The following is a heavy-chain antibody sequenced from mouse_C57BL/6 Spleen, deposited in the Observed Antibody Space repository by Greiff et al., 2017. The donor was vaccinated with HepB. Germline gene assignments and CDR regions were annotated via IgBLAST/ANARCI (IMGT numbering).Heavy chain of an antibody. V-gene: IGHV7-3*01. J-gene: IGHJ4*01. CDR3: ARSPVAPYYAMDY. CDR1: GFTFTDYY. Sequence: DVMLVESGGGLVQPGGSLSLSCAASGFTFTDYYMSWVRQPPGKALEWLGFIRNKANGYTTEYSASVKGRFTISRDNSQSILYLQMNALRAEDSATYYCARSPVAPYYAMDYWGQGTSVTVSS. CDR2: IRNKANGYTT. D-gene: IGHD1-3*01.